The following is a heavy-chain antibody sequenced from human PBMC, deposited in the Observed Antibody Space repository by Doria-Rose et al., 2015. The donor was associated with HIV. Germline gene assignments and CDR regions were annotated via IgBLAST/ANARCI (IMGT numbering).Heavy chain of an antibody. CDR2: IYYSGST. CDR3: ARGHDFWSVAH. CDR1: GGSISSSSYY. J-gene: IGHJ1*01. D-gene: IGHD3-3*01. Sequence: GPGLVKPSETLSLTCSVSGGSISSSSYYWGWIRQPPGKGLESIGSIYYSGSTYYNPSLKSRVTISVDASKNQFSLRLTSVTAADTAVYYCARGHDFWSVAHWGQGTLVTVSS. V-gene: IGHV4-39*07.